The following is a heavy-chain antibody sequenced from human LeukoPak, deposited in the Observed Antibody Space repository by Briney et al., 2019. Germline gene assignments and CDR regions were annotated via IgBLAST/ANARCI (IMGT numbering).Heavy chain of an antibody. CDR1: GGSISSYY. CDR2: IYYSGST. CDR3: ARELWVFGVVIFDY. V-gene: IGHV4-59*01. J-gene: IGHJ4*02. D-gene: IGHD3-3*01. Sequence: SETLSLTCTASGGSISSYYWSWIRQPPGKGLEWIGYIYYSGSTNYNPSLKSRVTISVDTSKNQFSLKLSSVTAADTAVYYCARELWVFGVVIFDYWGQGTLVTVSS.